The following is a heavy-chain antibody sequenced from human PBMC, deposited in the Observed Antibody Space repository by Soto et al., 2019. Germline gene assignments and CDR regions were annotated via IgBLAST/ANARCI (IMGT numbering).Heavy chain of an antibody. J-gene: IGHJ6*02. Sequence: SVKVSCKASGGTFSSYAISWVRQTPGQGLEWMGGIIPIFGTANYAQKFQGRVTITADESTSTAYMELSSLRSEDTAVCYCARANYDILTGYLGDYYYYGMDVWGQGTTVTVSS. V-gene: IGHV1-69*13. D-gene: IGHD3-9*01. CDR3: ARANYDILTGYLGDYYYYGMDV. CDR2: IIPIFGTA. CDR1: GGTFSSYA.